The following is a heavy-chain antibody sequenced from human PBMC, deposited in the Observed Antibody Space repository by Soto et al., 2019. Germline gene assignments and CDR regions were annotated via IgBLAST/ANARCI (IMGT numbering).Heavy chain of an antibody. CDR3: ARAPPGPAPRWGV. CDR2: IYPTGKT. Sequence: SETLSLTCTVSNGSISSGGYSWSWIRQTPGKGLEWIGYIYPTGKTYYNPSLKNRATLSIDTSQNQFSLQLTSVTAADTAVYYCARAPPGPAPRWGVWGHGTTVTVS. V-gene: IGHV4-30-2*01. J-gene: IGHJ6*02. D-gene: IGHD3-16*01. CDR1: NGSISSGGYS.